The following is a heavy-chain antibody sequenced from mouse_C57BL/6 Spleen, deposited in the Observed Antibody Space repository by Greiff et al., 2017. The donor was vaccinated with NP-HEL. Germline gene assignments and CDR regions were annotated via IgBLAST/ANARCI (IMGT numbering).Heavy chain of an antibody. Sequence: EVQLQQSGAELVRPGASVKLSCTASGFNIKDDYMHWVKQRPEQGLEWIGWIDPENGDTEYASKFQGKATITADTSSNTAYLQLSSLTSEDTAVYYCTTDGSSPRYFDVWGTGTTVTVSS. D-gene: IGHD1-1*01. CDR2: IDPENGDT. CDR3: TTDGSSPRYFDV. CDR1: GFNIKDDY. J-gene: IGHJ1*03. V-gene: IGHV14-4*01.